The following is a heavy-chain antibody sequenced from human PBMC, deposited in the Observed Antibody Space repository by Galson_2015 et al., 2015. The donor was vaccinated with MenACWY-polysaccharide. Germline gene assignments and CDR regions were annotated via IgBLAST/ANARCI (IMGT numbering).Heavy chain of an antibody. CDR3: AKLEGELTAFDY. J-gene: IGHJ4*02. V-gene: IGHV3-30*18. CDR1: GFTSSSYG. D-gene: IGHD7-27*01. CDR2: ISYDGSNK. Sequence: SLRLSCAASGFTSSSYGMHWVRQTPGKGLEWVAGISYDGSNKYYADSVKGRFTISRDNSKNTLYLQMNSLRAEDTAVYYCAKLEGELTAFDYWGQGALVTVSS.